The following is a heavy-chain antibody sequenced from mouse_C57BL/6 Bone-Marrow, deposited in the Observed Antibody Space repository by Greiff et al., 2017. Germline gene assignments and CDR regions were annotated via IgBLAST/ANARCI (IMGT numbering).Heavy chain of an antibody. Sequence: QVQLKQSGPELVKPGASVKLSCKASGYTFTSYDINWVKQRPGQGLEWIGWIYPRDGSTKYNEQFKGKGTLTVDTSSSTAYIELHSLTSEDSAVYFCAREYGSGYWYCDVWGTGTTVTVSS. CDR1: GYTFTSYD. CDR2: IYPRDGST. D-gene: IGHD1-1*01. CDR3: AREYGSGYWYCDV. J-gene: IGHJ1*03. V-gene: IGHV1-85*01.